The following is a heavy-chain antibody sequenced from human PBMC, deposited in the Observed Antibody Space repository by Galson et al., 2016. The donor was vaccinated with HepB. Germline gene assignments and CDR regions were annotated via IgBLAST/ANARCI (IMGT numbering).Heavy chain of an antibody. Sequence: SLRLSCAASGFTFSSYEINWVRQAPGKGLEWVSYISSSGSTIYYADSVKGRFTISRDNAKNSLYLQMNSLRAEDTAVYYSQYYYYGMDVWGQGTTVTVSS. V-gene: IGHV3-48*03. J-gene: IGHJ6*02. CDR2: ISSSGSTI. CDR3: QYYYYGMDV. CDR1: GFTFSSYE.